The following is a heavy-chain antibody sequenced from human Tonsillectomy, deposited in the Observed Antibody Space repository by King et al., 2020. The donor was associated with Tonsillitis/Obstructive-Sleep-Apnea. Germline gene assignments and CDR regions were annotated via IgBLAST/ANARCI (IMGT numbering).Heavy chain of an antibody. Sequence: QLVQSGAEVKKPGSSVKVSCKASGGTFSNYAISWVRQAPGQGLEWMGGIIPMFGTTKYAQKLQGRVTITADESTTTAYMELRRLKSEDTAVYYCARNHARLIFNYMDVWGKGTTVTVSS. CDR1: GGTFSNYA. D-gene: IGHD2-8*01. CDR2: IIPMFGTT. J-gene: IGHJ6*03. V-gene: IGHV1-69*01. CDR3: ARNHARLIFNYMDV.